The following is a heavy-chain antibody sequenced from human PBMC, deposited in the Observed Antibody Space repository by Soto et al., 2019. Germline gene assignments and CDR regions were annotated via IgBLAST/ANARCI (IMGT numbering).Heavy chain of an antibody. CDR3: ARVWGGVFDF. V-gene: IGHV4-59*01. CDR1: GGSISSYY. Sequence: QVQLQESGPGLVKPSETLSLTCTVSGGSISSYYWSWIRQPPGKGLEWIGYIYYSGSIDYNPSLKSRVTISVDTLKHPFSLKLRSLIAVDTAVYYYARVWGGVFDFWGQGTMVTVSS. CDR2: IYYSGSI. J-gene: IGHJ3*01. D-gene: IGHD2-8*02.